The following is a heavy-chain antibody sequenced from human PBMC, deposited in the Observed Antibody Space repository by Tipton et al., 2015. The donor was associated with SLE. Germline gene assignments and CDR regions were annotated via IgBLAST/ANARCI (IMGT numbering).Heavy chain of an antibody. J-gene: IGHJ4*02. CDR3: ARGGRWEDFHY. Sequence: TLSLTCTVSGVSIRTFYWSWIRQSAGKGLQWIGHIQTTGSSNYNPSLKSRVTMSVDTAKNQFSLKLTSVTVADTAVYYCARGGRWEDFHYWGQGNLVTVSS. D-gene: IGHD1-26*01. V-gene: IGHV4-4*07. CDR1: GVSIRTFY. CDR2: IQTTGSS.